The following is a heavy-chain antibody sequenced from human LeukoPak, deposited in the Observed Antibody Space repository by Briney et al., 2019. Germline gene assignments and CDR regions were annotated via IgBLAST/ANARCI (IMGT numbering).Heavy chain of an antibody. J-gene: IGHJ4*02. D-gene: IGHD3-9*01. CDR2: ISGSGGST. CDR3: AKGLDVLRYFDWKFDY. Sequence: GGSLRLSCAASGFTFSSYAMSWVRQAPGKGLEWVSAISGSGGSTYYADSVKGRFTISRDNSKNTLYLQMNSLRAEGTAVYYCAKGLDVLRYFDWKFDYWGQGTLVTVSS. CDR1: GFTFSSYA. V-gene: IGHV3-23*01.